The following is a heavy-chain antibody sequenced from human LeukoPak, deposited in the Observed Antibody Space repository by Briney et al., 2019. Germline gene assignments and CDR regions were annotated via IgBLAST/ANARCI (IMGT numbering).Heavy chain of an antibody. CDR2: IKSKTDGGTT. Sequence: GGSLRLSCAASGFTFSNAWMSWVRQAPGKGLEWVGRIKSKTDGGTTDYAAPVKGRFTISRDDSKDTLYLQMNSLKTEDTAVYYCTTVVPAAKVAAAATGYWGQGTLVTVSS. CDR3: TTVVPAAKVAAAATGY. CDR1: GFTFSNAW. J-gene: IGHJ4*02. D-gene: IGHD2-2*01. V-gene: IGHV3-15*01.